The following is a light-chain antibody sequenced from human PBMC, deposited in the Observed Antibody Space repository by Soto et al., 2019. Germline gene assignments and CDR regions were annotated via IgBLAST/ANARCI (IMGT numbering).Light chain of an antibody. V-gene: IGKV1-5*01. Sequence: DIQMTQSPSTLSASVGDRVTITCRASQSISNWLAWYQQKPGKAPKLLIYDAFSSESGVPSRFSGSGSGTEFTLTISSLQPDDFATYYCQQYNSYSTFGQGTKVDIK. CDR2: DAF. CDR1: QSISNW. J-gene: IGKJ1*01. CDR3: QQYNSYST.